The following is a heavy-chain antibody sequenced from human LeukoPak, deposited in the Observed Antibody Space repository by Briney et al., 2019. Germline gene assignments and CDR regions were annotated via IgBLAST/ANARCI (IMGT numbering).Heavy chain of an antibody. J-gene: IGHJ6*02. Sequence: ASVKVSCKVSGYTLTQFVMHWVRQSPGKGLEWMGGFDLEDGGTTYAQRFQGRVTMTEDTSTDTAYMEVSNLRSDDTAVYYCAGHRYESGWQTGARDYYYYGMDVWGQGTTVTVSS. CDR2: FDLEDGGT. CDR3: AGHRYESGWQTGARDYYYYGMDV. CDR1: GYTLTQFV. V-gene: IGHV1-24*01. D-gene: IGHD6-19*01.